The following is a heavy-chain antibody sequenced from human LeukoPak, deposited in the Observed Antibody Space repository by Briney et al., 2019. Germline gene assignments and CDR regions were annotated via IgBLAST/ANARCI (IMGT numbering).Heavy chain of an antibody. D-gene: IGHD4-17*01. CDR2: INPNSGGT. CDR3: ARAMTTVTVNWFDP. J-gene: IGHJ5*02. Sequence: ASVKVSCKASGYTFTGYYMHWVRQAPGQGLEWMGRINPNSGGTNYAQKFQGRVTMTRDTSIGTAYMELSRLRSDDTAVYYCARAMTTVTVNWFDPWGQGTLVTVSS. CDR1: GYTFTGYY. V-gene: IGHV1-2*06.